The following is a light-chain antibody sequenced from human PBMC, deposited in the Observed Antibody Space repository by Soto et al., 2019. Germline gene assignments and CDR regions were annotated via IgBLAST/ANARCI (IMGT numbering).Light chain of an antibody. V-gene: IGKV3-15*01. CDR2: GAS. J-gene: IGKJ2*01. CDR1: QRVSRN. CDR3: QQYNNVPRT. Sequence: EIVMTQSPATLSLSPGERATVSCRASQRVSRNLAWYQQKPGQAPRLLIYGASPRATGIPASFSGSGSGTDFALTIGSLQSEDFAFYYCQQYNNVPRTFGERTKLDIK.